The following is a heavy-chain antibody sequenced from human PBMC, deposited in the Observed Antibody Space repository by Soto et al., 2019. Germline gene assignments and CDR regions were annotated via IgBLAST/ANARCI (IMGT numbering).Heavy chain of an antibody. Sequence: SETLSLTCAVSGGSISSSNWWSWVRQPPGKGLEWIGEIYHSGSTNYNPSLKSRVTISVDKSKNQFSLKLSSVTAADTAVYSCASSWPLIAAAGEYNWFDPWGQGTLVTVSS. CDR2: IYHSGST. J-gene: IGHJ5*02. CDR1: GGSISSSNW. V-gene: IGHV4-4*02. CDR3: ASSWPLIAAAGEYNWFDP. D-gene: IGHD6-13*01.